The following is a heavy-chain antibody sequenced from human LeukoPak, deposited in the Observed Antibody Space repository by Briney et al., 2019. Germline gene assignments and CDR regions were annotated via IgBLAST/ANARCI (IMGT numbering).Heavy chain of an antibody. CDR2: IYYSGST. J-gene: IGHJ4*02. D-gene: IGHD2-2*01. CDR3: ARTEYQLLLFDY. V-gene: IGHV4-39*07. CDR1: GGSISSSSYY. Sequence: SETLSLTCTVSGGSISSSSYYWGWIRQPPGKGLEWIGSIYYSGSTYYNPSLKSRVTISVDRSKNQFSLQLSSVTAADTAVYYCARTEYQLLLFDYWGQGTLVTVSS.